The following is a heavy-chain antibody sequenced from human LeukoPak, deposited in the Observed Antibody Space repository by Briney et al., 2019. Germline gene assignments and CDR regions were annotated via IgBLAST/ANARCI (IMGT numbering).Heavy chain of an antibody. CDR1: GFTFSSYG. CDR2: IRYDGSNK. Sequence: GGSLRLSCAASGFTFSSYGMHWVRQAPGKGLEWVAFIRYDGSNKYCADSVKGRFTISRDNSKDTLYLQMNSLRAEDTAVYYCAKSSGRVIAAAPTGYWGQGTLVTVSS. CDR3: AKSSGRVIAAAPTGY. V-gene: IGHV3-30*02. J-gene: IGHJ4*02. D-gene: IGHD6-13*01.